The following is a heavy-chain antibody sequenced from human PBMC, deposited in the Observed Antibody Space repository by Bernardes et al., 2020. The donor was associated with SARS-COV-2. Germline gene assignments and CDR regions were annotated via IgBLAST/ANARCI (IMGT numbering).Heavy chain of an antibody. V-gene: IGHV1-2*02. Sequence: ASVKVSCMASGYTFTGYYMHWVRQAPGQGLEWMGWINPNSGGTNYAQKFQGRVTMTRDTSISTAYMELSRLRSDDTAVYYCARDAPTYSSGWAAIDYWGQGTLVTVSS. CDR2: INPNSGGT. CDR3: ARDAPTYSSGWAAIDY. D-gene: IGHD6-19*01. CDR1: GYTFTGYY. J-gene: IGHJ4*02.